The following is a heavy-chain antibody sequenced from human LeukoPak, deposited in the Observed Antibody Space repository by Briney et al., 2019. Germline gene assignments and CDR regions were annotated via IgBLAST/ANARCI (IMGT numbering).Heavy chain of an antibody. CDR1: GGSFSGYY. J-gene: IGHJ4*02. V-gene: IGHV4-34*01. D-gene: IGHD3-10*01. CDR2: INHSGST. Sequence: SETLSLTCAVYGGSFSGYYWSWIRQPPGKGLEWIGEINHSGSTNYNPSLKSRVTISVDTSKNQFSLKLSSVTAADTAVYYCARRARRNMVRGDPRAYFDYWGQGTLVTVSS. CDR3: ARRARRNMVRGDPRAYFDY.